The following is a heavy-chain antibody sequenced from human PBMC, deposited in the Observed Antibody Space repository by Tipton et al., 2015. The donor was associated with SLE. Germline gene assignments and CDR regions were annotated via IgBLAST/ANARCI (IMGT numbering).Heavy chain of an antibody. D-gene: IGHD3-22*01. CDR3: ARDRSDSSGYYTFDI. CDR2: ISSSSSYI. Sequence: SLRLSCAASGFTFSSYSMNWVRQAPGKGLEWVSSISSSSSYIYYADSVKGRFTISRDNAKNSLYLQMNSLRAEDTAVYYCARDRSDSSGYYTFDIWGQGTMVTVSS. J-gene: IGHJ3*02. V-gene: IGHV3-21*01. CDR1: GFTFSSYS.